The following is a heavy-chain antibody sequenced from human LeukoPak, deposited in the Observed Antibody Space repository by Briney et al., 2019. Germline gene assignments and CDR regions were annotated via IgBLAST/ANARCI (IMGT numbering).Heavy chain of an antibody. J-gene: IGHJ5*02. CDR3: ARAKGASWFRNWFDP. Sequence: PGGSLRLSCAASGFTFGSFAMSWVRQAPGKGLEWIGEINHSGSTNYNPSLKSRVTISVDTSKNQFSLKLSSVTAADTAVYYCARAKGASWFRNWFDPWGQGTLVTVSS. CDR2: INHSGST. CDR1: GFTFGSFA. V-gene: IGHV4-34*01. D-gene: IGHD3-10*01.